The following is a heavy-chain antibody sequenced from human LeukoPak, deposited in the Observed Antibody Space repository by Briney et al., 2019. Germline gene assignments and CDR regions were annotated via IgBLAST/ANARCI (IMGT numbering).Heavy chain of an antibody. CDR1: GFTFDTYN. CDR2: IRSYSSYI. CDR3: ARYSEVYYYVDV. V-gene: IGHV3-21*01. J-gene: IGHJ6*03. D-gene: IGHD2-21*01. Sequence: PGGSLRLSCAASGFTFDTYNFNWVRQARGKGLEWVATIRSYSSYIHYADSVKGRFIISRDDAKKSMYLQMNSLRVEDTAVYFCARYSEVYYYVDVWGTGTMVTVSS.